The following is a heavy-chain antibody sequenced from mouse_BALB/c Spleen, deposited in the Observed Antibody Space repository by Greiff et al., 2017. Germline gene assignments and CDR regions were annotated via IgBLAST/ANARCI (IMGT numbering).Heavy chain of an antibody. CDR2: ISYSGST. V-gene: IGHV3-2*02. CDR1: GYSITSDYA. CDR3: ARWPATAFDY. J-gene: IGHJ2*01. Sequence: EVKLMESGPGLVKPSQSLSLTCTVTGYSITSDYAWNWIRQFPGNKLEWMGYISYSGSTSYNPSLKSRISITRDTSKNQFFLQLNSVTTEDTATYYCARWPATAFDYWGQGTTLTVSS. D-gene: IGHD1-2*01.